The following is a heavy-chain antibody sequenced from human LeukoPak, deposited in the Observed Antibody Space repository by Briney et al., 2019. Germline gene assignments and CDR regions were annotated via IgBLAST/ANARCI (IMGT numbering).Heavy chain of an antibody. J-gene: IGHJ4*02. CDR2: ISYDGSNK. V-gene: IGHV3-30*04. CDR1: GFTFSSYA. D-gene: IGHD3-10*01. CDR3: AKGLLWFGESDY. Sequence: GRSLRLSCAASGFTFSSYAMHWVRQAPGKGLEWVAVISYDGSNKYYANSVKGRFTISRDNSKNTLYLQMNSLRAEDTAVYYCAKGLLWFGESDYWGQGTLVTVSS.